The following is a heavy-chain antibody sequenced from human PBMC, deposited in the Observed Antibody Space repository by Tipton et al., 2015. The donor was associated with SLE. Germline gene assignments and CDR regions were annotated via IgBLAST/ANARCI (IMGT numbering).Heavy chain of an antibody. CDR3: ARDLEWLFGWFDR. D-gene: IGHD3-3*01. CDR2: IYTSGST. CDR1: GGSISSSSYY. J-gene: IGHJ5*02. V-gene: IGHV4-39*07. Sequence: TLSLTCTVSGGSISSSSYYWGWIRQPPGKGLEWIGRIYTSGSTNYNPSLKRRVTISVDTSKNQFSLKLSSVTAADTAVYYCARDLEWLFGWFDRWGQGTLVTVSS.